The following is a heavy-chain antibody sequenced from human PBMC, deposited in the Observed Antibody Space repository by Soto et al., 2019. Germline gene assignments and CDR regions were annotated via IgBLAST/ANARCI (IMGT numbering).Heavy chain of an antibody. J-gene: IGHJ5*02. Sequence: QVQVVQSGTEVKKPGASVKVSCKASGYTFTNYGISWVRQAPGQGLEWMGWISAYNGNTNYAQIFQARVTLTTYTSTTTAYMELRSLRSDDTAVYYCARGDSSSGLAPWGQGTLVTVSS. D-gene: IGHD6-6*01. CDR2: ISAYNGNT. V-gene: IGHV1-18*01. CDR3: ARGDSSSGLAP. CDR1: GYTFTNYG.